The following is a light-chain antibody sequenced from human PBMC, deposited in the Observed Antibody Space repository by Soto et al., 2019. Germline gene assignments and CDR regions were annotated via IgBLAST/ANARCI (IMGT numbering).Light chain of an antibody. CDR2: KAS. J-gene: IGKJ1*01. CDR1: QSISSW. CDR3: QQYNSYWT. V-gene: IGKV1-5*03. Sequence: DIQMSQSPSTLSASVGDRVTITCRASQSISSWLAWYQQKPGKAPKLLIYKASSLESGVPSRFSGSGSGTEFTLTISSLQPDDFATYYCQQYNSYWTLGQGTKVYIK.